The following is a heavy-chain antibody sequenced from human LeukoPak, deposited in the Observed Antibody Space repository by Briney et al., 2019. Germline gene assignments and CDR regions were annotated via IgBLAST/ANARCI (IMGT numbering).Heavy chain of an antibody. V-gene: IGHV4-34*01. CDR1: GGSFSGYY. J-gene: IGHJ5*02. CDR2: INHSGST. CDR3: ARALGVIAPTS. D-gene: IGHD2-21*01. Sequence: SETLSLICAVYGGSFSGYYWSWIRQPPGKGLEWIGEINHSGSTNYNPSLKSRVTISVDTSKNQFSLKLSSVTAADTAVYYCARALGVIAPTSWGQGTLVTVSS.